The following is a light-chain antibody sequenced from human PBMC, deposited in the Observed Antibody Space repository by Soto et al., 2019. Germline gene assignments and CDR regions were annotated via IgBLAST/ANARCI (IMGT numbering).Light chain of an antibody. Sequence: ALTQPASVSGSPGQSITISCTGTSSDVGGYNYVSWYQQHPGKAPKLMIYDVSNRPSGVSNRFSGSKSGNTASLTISGLQAEDESDYYCSSYTSSSTQVFGTGTKVTVL. CDR3: SSYTSSSTQV. CDR2: DVS. J-gene: IGLJ1*01. V-gene: IGLV2-14*01. CDR1: SSDVGGYNY.